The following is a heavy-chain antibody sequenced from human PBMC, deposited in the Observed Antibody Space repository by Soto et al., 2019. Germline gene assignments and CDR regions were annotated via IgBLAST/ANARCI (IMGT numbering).Heavy chain of an antibody. Sequence: QVQLQESGPGLVKPSQTLSLTCTVSGGSISSVDYYWSWIRQPPGKGLEWIGYIYYSGSTYYNPSLKSRVTISVDTSKYQFALKLSSVTAADTAVYYCARSLIYYYDSSGYGDYWGQGTLVTVSS. J-gene: IGHJ4*02. CDR2: IYYSGST. CDR1: GGSISSVDYY. CDR3: ARSLIYYYDSSGYGDY. V-gene: IGHV4-30-4*01. D-gene: IGHD3-22*01.